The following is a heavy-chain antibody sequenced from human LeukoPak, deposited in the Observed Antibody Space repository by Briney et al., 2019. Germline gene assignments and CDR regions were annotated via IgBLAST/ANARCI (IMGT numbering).Heavy chain of an antibody. V-gene: IGHV1-69*05. D-gene: IGHD3-10*01. CDR3: ARLRSMVRGSHPLDY. CDR2: IIPIFGTA. Sequence: SVKVSCKASGGTFSSYAISWVRQAPGQGLEWMGGIIPIFGTANYAQKFQGRVTITTDESTSTAYMELSSLRSKDTAVYYCARLRSMVRGSHPLDYWGQGTLVTVSS. J-gene: IGHJ4*02. CDR1: GGTFSSYA.